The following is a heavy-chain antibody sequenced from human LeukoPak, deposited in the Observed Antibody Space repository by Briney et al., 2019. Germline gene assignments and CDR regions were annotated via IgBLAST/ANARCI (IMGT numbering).Heavy chain of an antibody. D-gene: IGHD6-19*01. Sequence: GGSLRLSCAASGFTFSSYWMHWVRQAPGKGPVWVSRINSDGSSTSYADSVKGRFTISRDNAKNTLYLQMNSLRAEDTAVYYCVPEEKYSSGWYYFDYWGQGTQVTVSS. CDR3: VPEEKYSSGWYYFDY. J-gene: IGHJ4*02. V-gene: IGHV3-74*01. CDR1: GFTFSSYW. CDR2: INSDGSST.